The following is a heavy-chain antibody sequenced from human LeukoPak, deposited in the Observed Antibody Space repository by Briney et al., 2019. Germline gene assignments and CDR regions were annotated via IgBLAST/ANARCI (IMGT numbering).Heavy chain of an antibody. Sequence: GSLRLSCAASGFNINSHWMSWVRQAPGKGLEWVANIRPDGSDKYYVDSVKGRFTISRDNAKNSLYLQMNSLRAEDTAVYYCSAGLTYWGQGILVTASS. J-gene: IGHJ4*02. CDR1: GFNINSHW. V-gene: IGHV3-7*01. CDR2: IRPDGSDK. D-gene: IGHD2-21*01. CDR3: SAGLTY.